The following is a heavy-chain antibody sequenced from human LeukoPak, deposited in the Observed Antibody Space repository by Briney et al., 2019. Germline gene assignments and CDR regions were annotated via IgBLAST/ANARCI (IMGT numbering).Heavy chain of an antibody. CDR1: GGSISSGSYY. CDR3: ARRQGWYQGAPFDY. D-gene: IGHD6-19*01. Sequence: SETLSLTCTVSGGSISSGSYYWSWIRQPPGKGLEWFGRIYTSGSTNYNPSLKSRVTISVDTSKNQFSLKLSSVAAADTAVYYCARRQGWYQGAPFDYWGQGTLVTVSS. V-gene: IGHV4-61*02. CDR2: IYTSGST. J-gene: IGHJ4*02.